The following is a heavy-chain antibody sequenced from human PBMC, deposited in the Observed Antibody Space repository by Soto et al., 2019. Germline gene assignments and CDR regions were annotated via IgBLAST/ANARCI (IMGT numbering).Heavy chain of an antibody. J-gene: IGHJ4*02. D-gene: IGHD6-6*01. Sequence: GGSLRLSCAASGFTFSSYSMNWVRQAPGKGLEWVSYISSSSSTIYYADSVKGRFTISRDNAKNSLYLQMNSLRAEDTAVYYCARDPPSYSSSTAFDYWGQGTLVTVSS. V-gene: IGHV3-48*01. CDR1: GFTFSSYS. CDR3: ARDPPSYSSSTAFDY. CDR2: ISSSSSTI.